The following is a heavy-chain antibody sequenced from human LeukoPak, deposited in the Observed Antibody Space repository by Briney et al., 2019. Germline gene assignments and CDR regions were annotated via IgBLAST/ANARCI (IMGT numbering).Heavy chain of an antibody. V-gene: IGHV4-4*07. CDR2: IYTSGST. CDR1: GDSISNYY. J-gene: IGHJ4*02. Sequence: SETLSLTCTVSGDSISNYYWSWIRQPAGKGLEWIGRIYTSGSTNYNPSLKSRVTMSVDTSKNQFSLKLSSVTAADTAVYYCARDYYGSGSYSFDYWGQGTLVTVSS. CDR3: ARDYYGSGSYSFDY. D-gene: IGHD3-10*01.